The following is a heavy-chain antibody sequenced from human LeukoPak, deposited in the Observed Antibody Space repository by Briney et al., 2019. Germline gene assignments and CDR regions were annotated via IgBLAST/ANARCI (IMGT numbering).Heavy chain of an antibody. V-gene: IGHV4-59*08. CDR3: ARSRLRQLVQGFAFDI. Sequence: SETLSLTCTVSGXSISSYYGSWIRQPPGKGLEWIGYIYYSGSTNYNPSLKSRVTISVDTSKNQFSLKLSSVTAADTAVYYCARSRLRQLVQGFAFDIWGQGTMVTVSS. J-gene: IGHJ3*02. D-gene: IGHD6-13*01. CDR2: IYYSGST. CDR1: GXSISSYY.